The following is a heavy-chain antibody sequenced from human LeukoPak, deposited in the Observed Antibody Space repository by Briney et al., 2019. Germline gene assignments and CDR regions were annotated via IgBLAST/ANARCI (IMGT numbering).Heavy chain of an antibody. J-gene: IGHJ4*02. Sequence: SETLSLTCTVSGGSISSSSYYWGWIRQPPGKGLEWIGSIYYSGSTYYNPSLKSRVTISVDTSKNQFSLKLSSVTAADTAVYYCARGERGRTDGYNWRDFGYWGQGTLVTVSS. D-gene: IGHD5-24*01. CDR3: ARGERGRTDGYNWRDFGY. CDR2: IYYSGST. CDR1: GGSISSSSYY. V-gene: IGHV4-39*07.